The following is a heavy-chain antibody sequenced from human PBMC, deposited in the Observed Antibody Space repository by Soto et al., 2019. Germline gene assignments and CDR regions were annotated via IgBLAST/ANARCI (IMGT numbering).Heavy chain of an antibody. Sequence: PSETLSLTCGVYVGPLSGYYWNWIRQSPGKGLEWIGQINNSGSTYCHPSLRSRVTISADTSKNQFSLKLSSVTTADTAVYFCARSFCTDTSCSTFDSWGLGTPVT. V-gene: IGHV4-34*01. D-gene: IGHD2-2*01. CDR1: VGPLSGYY. J-gene: IGHJ4*01. CDR3: ARSFCTDTSCSTFDS. CDR2: INNSGST.